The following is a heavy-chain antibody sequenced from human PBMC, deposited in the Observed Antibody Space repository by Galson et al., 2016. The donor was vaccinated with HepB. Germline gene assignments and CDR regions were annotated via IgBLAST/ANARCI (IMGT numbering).Heavy chain of an antibody. CDR2: INPNSGGT. CDR1: GYIFTGYY. D-gene: IGHD6-13*01. CDR3: ARSTGSSWKRYYYYGMDV. J-gene: IGHJ6*02. V-gene: IGHV1-2*04. Sequence: SVKVSCKASGYIFTGYYMHWVRQAPGQGLEWMGWINPNSGGTNYAQKFQGWVTMTRDTSSSTVYMEVSRLRSDDTAVYYCARSTGSSWKRYYYYGMDVWGQGTTVIVSS.